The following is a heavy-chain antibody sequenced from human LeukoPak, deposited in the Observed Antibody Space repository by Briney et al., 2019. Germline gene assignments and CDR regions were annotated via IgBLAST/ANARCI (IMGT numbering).Heavy chain of an antibody. Sequence: GGSLRLSCAAPEFTFSDHSMDWVRQAPGKGLEWVSYISSNGRIIHYADSVKGRFTISRDNAKNSLYLQVDSLRDEDTAVYYCARAGDRWALDYWGQGTLVTVSS. V-gene: IGHV3-48*02. D-gene: IGHD1-26*01. CDR3: ARAGDRWALDY. CDR2: ISSNGRII. CDR1: EFTFSDHS. J-gene: IGHJ4*02.